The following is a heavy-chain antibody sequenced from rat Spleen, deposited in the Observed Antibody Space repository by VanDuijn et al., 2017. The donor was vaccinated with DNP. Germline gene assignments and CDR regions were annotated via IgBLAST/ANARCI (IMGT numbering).Heavy chain of an antibody. CDR2: ISPSGGST. D-gene: IGHD1-10*01. CDR3: ARPIYNNHGGFAY. V-gene: IGHV5-19*01. CDR1: GFTFSNYG. J-gene: IGHJ3*01. Sequence: EVQLVESGGGLVQPGRSLKLSCAASGFTFSNYGMHWIRQAPTKGLEWVASISPSGGSTYYRDSVKGRFTISRDNAKSTLYLQMNSLRSEDMATYYCARPIYNNHGGFAYWGQGTLVTVSS.